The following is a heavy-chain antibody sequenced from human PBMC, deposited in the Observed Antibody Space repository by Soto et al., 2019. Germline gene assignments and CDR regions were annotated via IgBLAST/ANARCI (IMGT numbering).Heavy chain of an antibody. J-gene: IGHJ4*02. Sequence: QVQLVQSGAEVKKPGASVKVSCKASGYTFTSYYMHWVRQAPGQGLEWMGIINPSGGSTSYAQKFQGRVTMTRDTSTSTVYMELSSLRSEDTAVYYCATHPRAVAGTFGVDYWGQGTLVTVSS. V-gene: IGHV1-46*01. D-gene: IGHD6-19*01. CDR3: ATHPRAVAGTFGVDY. CDR1: GYTFTSYY. CDR2: INPSGGST.